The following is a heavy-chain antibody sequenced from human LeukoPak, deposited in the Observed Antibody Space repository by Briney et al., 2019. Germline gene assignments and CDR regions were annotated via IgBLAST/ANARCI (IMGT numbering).Heavy chain of an antibody. V-gene: IGHV3-11*04. CDR1: GFTFSDYY. Sequence: GGSLRLSCAASGFTFSDYYMSWIRQAPGKGLEWVSYISSSGSTIYYADSVKGRFTISRDNAKNSLCLQMNSLRAEDTAVYYCARSLNPYDFWSGYPAHDAFDIWGQGTMVTVSS. J-gene: IGHJ3*02. CDR2: ISSSGSTI. D-gene: IGHD3-3*01. CDR3: ARSLNPYDFWSGYPAHDAFDI.